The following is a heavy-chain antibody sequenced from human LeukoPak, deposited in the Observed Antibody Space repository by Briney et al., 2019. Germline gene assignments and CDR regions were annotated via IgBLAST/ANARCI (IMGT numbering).Heavy chain of an antibody. J-gene: IGHJ4*02. CDR1: GGSFSGYY. CDR3: ARDSVAGTGGFDY. D-gene: IGHD6-19*01. V-gene: IGHV4-59*01. CDR2: IYYSGST. Sequence: PSETLSLTCAVYGGSFSGYYWSWIRQPPGKGLEWIGHIYYSGSTNYNPSLKSRVTISVDTSKNQFSLKLSSVTAADTAVYYCARDSVAGTGGFDYWGQGTLVTVSS.